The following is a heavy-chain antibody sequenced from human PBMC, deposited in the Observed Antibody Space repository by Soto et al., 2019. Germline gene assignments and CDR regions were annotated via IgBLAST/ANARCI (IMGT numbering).Heavy chain of an antibody. D-gene: IGHD3-10*01. J-gene: IGHJ4*02. V-gene: IGHV4-39*01. CDR3: ARRGVWFGELLIDY. CDR1: GGSISSSSYY. CDR2: IYYSGST. Sequence: QLQLQESGPGPVKPSETLSLTCTVSGGSISSSSYYWGWIRQPPGKGLEWIGSIYYSGSTYYNPSLKSRVTISVDTSKNQFSLKLSSVTAADTAVYYCARRGVWFGELLIDYWGQGTLVTVSS.